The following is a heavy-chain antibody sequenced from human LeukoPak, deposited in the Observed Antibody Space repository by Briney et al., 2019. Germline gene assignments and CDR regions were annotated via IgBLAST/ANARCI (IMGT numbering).Heavy chain of an antibody. Sequence: SVKVSCKASGGTFSSYVISWVRQAPGHGLEWMRGIIPIFGTANYAQKFQGRVTITADEPTSTAYMELSSLRSEDTAVYYCARDPGDYGDFLPDYWGQGTLVTVSS. CDR1: GGTFSSYV. J-gene: IGHJ4*02. CDR3: ARDPGDYGDFLPDY. CDR2: IIPIFGTA. V-gene: IGHV1-69*13. D-gene: IGHD4-17*01.